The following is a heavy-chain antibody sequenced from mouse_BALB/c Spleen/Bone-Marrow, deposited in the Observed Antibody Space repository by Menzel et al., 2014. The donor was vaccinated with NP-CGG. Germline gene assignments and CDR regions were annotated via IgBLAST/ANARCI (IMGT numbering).Heavy chain of an antibody. V-gene: IGHV14-3*02. D-gene: IGHD1-2*01. J-gene: IGHJ1*01. CDR2: IDPANGNT. CDR3: ARGGTTATWYFDV. Sequence: EVQLQQSGAELVKPGASVKLSCTASGFNIKDTYKHWVKQRPEQGLEWIGRIDPANGNTKYDPKFQGKATITADTSSNTAYLQLSSLTSEDTAVYYCARGGTTATWYFDVWGAGTTVTVSS. CDR1: GFNIKDTY.